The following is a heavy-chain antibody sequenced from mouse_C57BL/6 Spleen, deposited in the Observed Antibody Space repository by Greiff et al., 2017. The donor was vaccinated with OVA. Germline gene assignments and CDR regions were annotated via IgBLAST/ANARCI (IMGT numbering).Heavy chain of an antibody. CDR3: ARPGSSYDYAMDY. CDR2: ISSGSSTI. Sequence: EVKLMESGGGLVKPGGSLKLSCAASGFTFSDYGMHWVSQAPEKGLEWVAYISSGSSTIYYAETVKGRFTFSRDNAKNTLFLQRTSLRSEDTAMYYWARPGSSYDYAMDYWGQGTSVTVSS. CDR1: GFTFSDYG. V-gene: IGHV5-17*01. D-gene: IGHD1-1*01. J-gene: IGHJ4*01.